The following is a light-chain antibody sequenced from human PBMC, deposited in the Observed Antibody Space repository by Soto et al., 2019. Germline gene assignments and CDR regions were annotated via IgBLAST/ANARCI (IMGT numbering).Light chain of an antibody. Sequence: DIQMTQSPSSLSASVGDRVTITCRASQGISNYLAWYQQKSGKLPKLLIYAASTLQSGVPSRFSGSGSGTDFTLTISSLQPEDVATYYCQKYNSPVTFGPRTKVDIK. J-gene: IGKJ3*01. CDR3: QKYNSPVT. V-gene: IGKV1-27*01. CDR2: AAS. CDR1: QGISNY.